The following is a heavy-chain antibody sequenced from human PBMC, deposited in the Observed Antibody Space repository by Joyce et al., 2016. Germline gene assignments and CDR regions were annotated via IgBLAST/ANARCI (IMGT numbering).Heavy chain of an antibody. CDR3: TTITFVAFDF. CDR2: IQSKNDGGTS. D-gene: IGHD3-10*01. V-gene: IGHV3-15*07. Sequence: VRLVDSGGGLVNPGGSLRLSCSASCLIFTDALLNWVRQVPGKGLEWVGSIQSKNDGGTSVYAAAVEDRISISRDDSAKILYLHMKDVRIEDTAIYYFTTITFVAFDFWGEGAMVTVAS. J-gene: IGHJ4*02. CDR1: CLIFTDAL.